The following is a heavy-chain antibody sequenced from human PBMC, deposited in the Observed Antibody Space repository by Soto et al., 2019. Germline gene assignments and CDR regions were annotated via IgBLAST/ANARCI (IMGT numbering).Heavy chain of an antibody. V-gene: IGHV3-11*01. CDR1: GFTFSDYY. CDR2: ISSSGSTI. Sequence: QVQLVESGGGLVKPGGSLRLSCAASGFTFSDYYMSWIRQAPGKGLEWVSYISSSGSTIYYADSVKGRFTISRDNAKNPLYLQMNSLRAEDPAVYYCARVLVITMVRGVIIQFDYWGQGTLVTVSS. D-gene: IGHD3-10*01. J-gene: IGHJ4*02. CDR3: ARVLVITMVRGVIIQFDY.